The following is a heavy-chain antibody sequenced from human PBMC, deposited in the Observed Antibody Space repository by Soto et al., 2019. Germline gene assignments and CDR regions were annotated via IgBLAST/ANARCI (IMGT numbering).Heavy chain of an antibody. CDR1: GFIFSDYY. V-gene: IGHV3-11*01. J-gene: IGHJ4*02. D-gene: IGHD3-10*01. CDR3: GAYGSGSYFDY. CDR2: ISSRGSTI. Sequence: QVQLVESGGGLVKPGGSLRLSCAASGFIFSDYYMIWIRQAPGKGLEWVSYISSRGSTIYYAESVKGRFTISRDNAKNSLYLQMNGLRAEDTAVYYFGAYGSGSYFDYWGQGTLVTVSS.